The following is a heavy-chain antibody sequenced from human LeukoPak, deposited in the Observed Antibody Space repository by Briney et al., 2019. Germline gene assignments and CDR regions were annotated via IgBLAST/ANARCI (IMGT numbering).Heavy chain of an antibody. D-gene: IGHD4-17*01. V-gene: IGHV3-9*01. Sequence: GRSLRLSCAASGFTFDDHAMHWVRQAPGKGLEWVSGISWNSGSIGYADSVKGRFTISRDNAKNSLYLQMNSLRAEDTALYYCAKVRGWMTTVTYDYFDYWGQGTLVTVSS. CDR2: ISWNSGSI. CDR1: GFTFDDHA. J-gene: IGHJ4*02. CDR3: AKVRGWMTTVTYDYFDY.